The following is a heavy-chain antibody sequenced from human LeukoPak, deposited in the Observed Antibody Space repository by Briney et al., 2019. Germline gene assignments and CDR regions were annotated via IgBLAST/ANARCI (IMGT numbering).Heavy chain of an antibody. Sequence: PSETLSLTCTVSGDSIDIYYWSWIRQSAGKGLEWIGRIYTTGSTNYNPSLKSRVAMSVDTSKKQFSLKLSSVTAADTAVYYCARDRLYSQWFDPWGQGTLVIVSS. J-gene: IGHJ5*02. CDR1: GDSIDIYY. V-gene: IGHV4-4*07. D-gene: IGHD2-15*01. CDR2: IYTTGST. CDR3: ARDRLYSQWFDP.